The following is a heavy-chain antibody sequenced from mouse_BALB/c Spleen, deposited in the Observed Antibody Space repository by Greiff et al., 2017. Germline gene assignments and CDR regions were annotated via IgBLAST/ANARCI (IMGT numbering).Heavy chain of an antibody. CDR1: GYTFTSYT. V-gene: IGHV1-4*02. Sequence: VQLQQSAAELARPGASVKMSCKASGYTFTSYTMHWVKQRPGQGLEWIGYINPSSGYTEYNQKFKDKTTLTADKSSSTAYMQLSSLTSEDSAVYYCARRYYRYEPPMDYWGQGTSVTVSS. CDR3: ARRYYRYEPPMDY. D-gene: IGHD2-14*01. J-gene: IGHJ4*01. CDR2: INPSSGYT.